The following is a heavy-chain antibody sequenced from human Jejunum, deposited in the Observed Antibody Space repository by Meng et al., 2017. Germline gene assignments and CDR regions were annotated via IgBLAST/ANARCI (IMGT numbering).Heavy chain of an antibody. CDR3: ARGGYYSFDY. J-gene: IGHJ4*02. CDR2: IYHSGST. V-gene: IGHV4-4*01. Sequence: VQLQEVGPVLGRPSATRSIPCAVAGGSISSVYMWLWVRQSPEQGLECIGDIYHSGSTNYNPSLKIRVTISVDKTKNQFSLKLTSVTAADTAVYGCARGGYYSFDYWGQGTLVTVSS. D-gene: IGHD5-18*01. CDR1: GGSISSVYM.